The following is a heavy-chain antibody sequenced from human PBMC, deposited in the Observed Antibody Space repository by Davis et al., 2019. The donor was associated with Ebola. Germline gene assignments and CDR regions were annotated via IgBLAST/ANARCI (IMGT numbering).Heavy chain of an antibody. CDR1: GGSISSSGYY. V-gene: IGHV4-39*01. Sequence: MPSETLSLTCTVSGGSISSSGYYWAWIRRPPGQGLEWIGSAYYSGSSGSTHYNTSLKTRVTISADTSKNQLSLRMSSVTAADTAGYYCARQSAQDYGMDVWGQGTTVAVSS. CDR2: AYYSGSSGST. J-gene: IGHJ6*02. CDR3: ARQSAQDYGMDV.